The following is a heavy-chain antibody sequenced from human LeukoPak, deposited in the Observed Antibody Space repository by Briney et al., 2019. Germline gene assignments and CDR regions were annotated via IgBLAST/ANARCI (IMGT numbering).Heavy chain of an antibody. J-gene: IGHJ3*02. CDR3: ARGLFPFSSSWYRRQIGFDI. CDR2: ISYDGSNK. V-gene: IGHV3-30*03. D-gene: IGHD6-13*01. CDR1: GFTFSSYG. Sequence: PGGSLRLSCAASGFTFSSYGMHWVRQAPGKGLEWVAVISYDGSNKYYADSVKGRFTISRDNSKNTLYLQMNSLRAEDTAVYYCARGLFPFSSSWYRRQIGFDIWGQGTMVTVSS.